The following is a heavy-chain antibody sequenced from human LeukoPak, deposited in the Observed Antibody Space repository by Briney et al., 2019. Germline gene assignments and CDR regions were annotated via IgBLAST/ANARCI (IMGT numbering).Heavy chain of an antibody. CDR3: AKVASPPYYYYGMDV. CDR2: ISWNSGSI. D-gene: IGHD6-6*01. V-gene: IGHV3-9*01. J-gene: IGHJ6*02. Sequence: PGGSLRLSCAASGFTFSSYWMSWVRQAPGKGLEWVSGISWNSGSIGYADSVKGRFTISRDNAKNSLYLQMNSLRAEDTALYYCAKVASPPYYYYGMDVWGQGTTVTVSS. CDR1: GFTFSSYW.